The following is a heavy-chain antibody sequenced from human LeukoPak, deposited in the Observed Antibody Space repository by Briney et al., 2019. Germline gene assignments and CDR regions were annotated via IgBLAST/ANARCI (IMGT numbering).Heavy chain of an antibody. V-gene: IGHV4-39*01. J-gene: IGHJ1*01. CDR2: MYYSGRT. CDR3: ARRRYYDGSGYLE. Sequence: SETLSLTCSVSADSVSRSDSYWDWIRQPPGKGLEWIGTMYYSGRTYYSPSLKSRVTLSVDTSSNQFSLNLRSVTAADTAVYYCARRRYYDGSGYLEWGQGTLLSVSS. D-gene: IGHD3-22*01. CDR1: ADSVSRSDSY.